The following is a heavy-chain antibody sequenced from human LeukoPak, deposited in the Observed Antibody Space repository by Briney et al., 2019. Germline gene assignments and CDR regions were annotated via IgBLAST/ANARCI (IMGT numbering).Heavy chain of an antibody. CDR3: ARGFSKYDFWSGYYIEYFDY. J-gene: IGHJ4*02. V-gene: IGHV3-7*01. CDR2: IKQDGSEK. D-gene: IGHD3-3*01. Sequence: GGSLSLSCTPSGFTFSTYSMGWVRHAPGEGLGWVANIKQDGSEKYYVDSVQGRFTISRDNAKNSLYLQMNSLRAEDTAVYYCARGFSKYDFWSGYYIEYFDYWGQGTLVTVSS. CDR1: GFTFSTYS.